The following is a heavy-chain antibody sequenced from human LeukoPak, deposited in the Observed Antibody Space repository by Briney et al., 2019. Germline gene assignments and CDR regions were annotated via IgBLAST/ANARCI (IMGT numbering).Heavy chain of an antibody. D-gene: IGHD3-16*01. J-gene: IGHJ4*02. V-gene: IGHV4-30-4*07. CDR1: GDSISSGGYS. CDR2: IYYSGST. Sequence: PSQTLSLTCVVSGDSISSGGYSWNWIRQPPGKGLEWIGYIYYSGSTNYNPSLKSRVTISVDTSKNQFSLKLSSVTAADTAVYYCARDGGSFDYWGQGTLVTVSS. CDR3: ARDGGSFDY.